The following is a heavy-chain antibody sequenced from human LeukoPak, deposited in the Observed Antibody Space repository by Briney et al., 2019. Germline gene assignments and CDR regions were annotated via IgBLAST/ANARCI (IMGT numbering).Heavy chain of an antibody. J-gene: IGHJ5*02. Sequence: GGSLRLSCAASGFTFSSYAMHWVRQAPGKGLEWVAVISYDGSNKYYADSVKGRFTISRDNSKNTLYLQMNSLRAEDTAVYYCARGATASFDPWGQGTLVSVSS. D-gene: IGHD5-12*01. CDR3: ARGATASFDP. CDR2: ISYDGSNK. CDR1: GFTFSSYA. V-gene: IGHV3-30-3*01.